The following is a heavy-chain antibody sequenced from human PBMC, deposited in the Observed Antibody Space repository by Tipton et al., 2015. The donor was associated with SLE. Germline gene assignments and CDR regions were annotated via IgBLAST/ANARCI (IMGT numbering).Heavy chain of an antibody. D-gene: IGHD2-21*02. Sequence: TLSLTCYVSGGSISTNYWIWIRQPPGKGLEWVGYISDGGDTNYNPSLKSRVTISIDPAKNQFSLKLTSVTAADTAVYYCARGMVTWRGAIIGVDVWGQGTTVNVSS. CDR1: GGSISTNY. J-gene: IGHJ6*02. V-gene: IGHV4-59*08. CDR3: ARGMVTWRGAIIGVDV. CDR2: ISDGGDT.